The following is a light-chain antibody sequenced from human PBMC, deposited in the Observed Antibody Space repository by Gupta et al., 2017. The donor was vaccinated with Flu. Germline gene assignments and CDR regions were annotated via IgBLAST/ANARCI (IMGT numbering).Light chain of an antibody. Sequence: SVLAQPPSASATPAQRVTISGPGSTANIGSNYVFWYQQVPGMAPKLLIYRSDQRPSGVPDRFSGAKSGTSASLAISGLQSEDEADYHCATWDDSLSEWVFGGGTKLTVL. CDR1: TANIGSNY. J-gene: IGLJ3*02. CDR3: ATWDDSLSEWV. V-gene: IGLV1-47*01. CDR2: RSD.